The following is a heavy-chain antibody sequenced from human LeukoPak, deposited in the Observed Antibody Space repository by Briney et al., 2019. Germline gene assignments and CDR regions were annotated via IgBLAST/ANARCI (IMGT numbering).Heavy chain of an antibody. CDR3: ARHGVAATGTGYFDY. J-gene: IGHJ4*02. D-gene: IGHD6-13*01. CDR2: IYYSGST. CDR1: GASISNYF. Sequence: KPSETLSLTCTVSGASISNYFWSWIRQPPGKGLEWIGYIYYSGSTNYNPSLKSRVTISVDTSKNQFSLKLSSATAADTAVYYCARHGVAATGTGYFDYWGQGTLVTVSS. V-gene: IGHV4-59*08.